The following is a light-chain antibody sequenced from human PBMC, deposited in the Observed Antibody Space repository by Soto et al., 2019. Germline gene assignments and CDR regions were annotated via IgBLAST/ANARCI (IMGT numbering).Light chain of an antibody. Sequence: DIQMTQSPSTLSASVGDRVTITCRASASISSWLAWYQQQPGKAPKLLIYKSSILESGVPSRFSGSGSGTEFTLTISSLQPDDFATYYCQQYNSYRTFGRGTKVDI. CDR3: QQYNSYRT. CDR2: KSS. J-gene: IGKJ1*01. V-gene: IGKV1-5*03. CDR1: ASISSW.